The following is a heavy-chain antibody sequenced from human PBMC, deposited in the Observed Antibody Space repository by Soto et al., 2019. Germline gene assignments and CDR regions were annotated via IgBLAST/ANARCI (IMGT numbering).Heavy chain of an antibody. CDR2: ISGSGGST. CDR3: AYSSTPFDY. Sequence: GGSLRLSCVGSGLSLSNIWTSWVRQAPGKGLEWVSAISGSGGSTYYADSVKGRFTISRDNSKNTLYLQMNSLRAEDTAVYYCAYSSTPFDYWGQGTLVTVSS. J-gene: IGHJ4*02. CDR1: GLSLSNIW. V-gene: IGHV3-23*01. D-gene: IGHD6-13*01.